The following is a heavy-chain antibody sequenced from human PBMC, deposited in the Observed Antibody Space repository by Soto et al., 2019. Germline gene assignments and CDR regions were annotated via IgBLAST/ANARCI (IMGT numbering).Heavy chain of an antibody. CDR2: ISSSGSTI. CDR1: GFTFSDYY. Sequence: PGGSLRLSCAASGFTFSDYYMSWIRQAPGKGLGWVSDISSSGSTIHYTDSVKGRFTISRDNTKNSLYLQMNTLRAEDTAVYYCARFRGGGYYNFWGQGTLVTVSS. CDR3: ARFRGGGYYNF. D-gene: IGHD3-22*01. V-gene: IGHV3-11*01. J-gene: IGHJ4*02.